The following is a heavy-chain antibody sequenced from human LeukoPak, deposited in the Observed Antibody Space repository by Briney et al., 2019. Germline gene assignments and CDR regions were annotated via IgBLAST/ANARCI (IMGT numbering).Heavy chain of an antibody. Sequence: PGGSLRLSCAASGFTFSSYAMSWVRQAPGKGLEWVSAISGSGGSTYYADSVKGRFTISRDNSKNTLYLQMNSLRAEDTAVYYCAKYSEWVWLQGGAFDIWGQGTMVIVSS. CDR3: AKYSEWVWLQGGAFDI. D-gene: IGHD5-24*01. CDR2: ISGSGGST. V-gene: IGHV3-23*01. J-gene: IGHJ3*02. CDR1: GFTFSSYA.